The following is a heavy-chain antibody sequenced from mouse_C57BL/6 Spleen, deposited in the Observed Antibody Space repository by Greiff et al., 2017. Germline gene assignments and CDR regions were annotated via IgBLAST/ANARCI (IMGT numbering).Heavy chain of an antibody. CDR2: ISSGSSTI. D-gene: IGHD2-4*01. V-gene: IGHV5-17*01. CDR3: ARWDYEAWFAY. CDR1: GFTFSDYG. J-gene: IGHJ3*01. Sequence: EVKLVESGGGLVKPGGSLKLSCAASGFTFSDYGMHWVRQAPEKGLEWVAYISSGSSTIYYADTVKGRFTISRDNAKNTLFLQMTSLRSEDTAMYYCARWDYEAWFAYWGQGTLVTVSA.